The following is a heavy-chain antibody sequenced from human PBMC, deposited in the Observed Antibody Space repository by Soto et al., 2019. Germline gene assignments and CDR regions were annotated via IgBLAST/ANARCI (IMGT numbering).Heavy chain of an antibody. Sequence: EVQLLESGGGLVQPGGSLKISCAVSGCTFSSYAMSWVRQAPGKGLEWVSGISGTGRVTNYAESVKGRFTISRDNPKNTLYLEMKSLRVEDTAVYYCAKEVHYDIVTGIEYFDHWGQGTLVTVSS. J-gene: IGHJ1*01. CDR3: AKEVHYDIVTGIEYFDH. CDR2: ISGTGRVT. CDR1: GCTFSSYA. D-gene: IGHD3-9*01. V-gene: IGHV3-23*01.